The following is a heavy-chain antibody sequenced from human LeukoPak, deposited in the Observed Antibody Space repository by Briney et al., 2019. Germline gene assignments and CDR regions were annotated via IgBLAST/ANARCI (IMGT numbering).Heavy chain of an antibody. D-gene: IGHD6-19*01. CDR1: GYTFTSYY. J-gene: IGHJ3*02. V-gene: IGHV1-46*01. CDR2: INPTGGST. CDR3: ARGIAVAGTPDAFDI. Sequence: GASVKVSCKASGYTFTSYYMHWVLQAPGQGLEWMGIINPTGGSTSYAQKFQGRVTMTRDTSTSTVYMDLSSLRSEDTAVYYCARGIAVAGTPDAFDIWGQGTLVTVAS.